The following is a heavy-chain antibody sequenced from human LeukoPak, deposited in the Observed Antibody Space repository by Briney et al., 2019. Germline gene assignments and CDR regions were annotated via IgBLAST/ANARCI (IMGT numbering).Heavy chain of an antibody. V-gene: IGHV4-59*01. CDR2: VYYSGSP. CDR3: ARAPNWDRPFDS. Sequence: PSETLSLTCTVSGDSISRFYWSWIRQPPGKGLEFIGYVYYSGSPTYGPSLNSRVTISVDTSKNQLSLKMTSVTAADRAVYYCARAPNWDRPFDSWGQAALVTVSS. CDR1: GDSISRFY. D-gene: IGHD7-27*01. J-gene: IGHJ4*02.